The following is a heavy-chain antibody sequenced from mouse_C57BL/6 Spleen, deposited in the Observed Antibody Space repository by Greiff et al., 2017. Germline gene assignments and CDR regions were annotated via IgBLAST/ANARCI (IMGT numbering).Heavy chain of an antibody. CDR2: IWRGGST. J-gene: IGHJ3*01. V-gene: IGHV2-5*01. CDR3: AIPYDYDGFAY. D-gene: IGHD2-4*01. Sequence: VMLVESGPGLVQPSQSLSITCTASGFSLTSYGVHWVRQSPGKGLEWLGVIWRGGSTDYTAAFMSRLSITKDNSKSQVFFNMNSLQADDTAIYYCAIPYDYDGFAYWGQGTLVTVSA. CDR1: GFSLTSYG.